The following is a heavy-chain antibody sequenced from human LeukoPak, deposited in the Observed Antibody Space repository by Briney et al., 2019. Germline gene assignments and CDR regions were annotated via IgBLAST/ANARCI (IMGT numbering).Heavy chain of an antibody. CDR3: ARYMVRGVNWFDP. CDR1: GGSISSYY. V-gene: IGHV4-59*01. Sequence: PSETLSLTCTVSGGSISSYYWSWIRQPPGKGLEWIGYIYYSGSTNYNPSLKSRVTISVDTSKNQFSLKLSSVTAADTAVYYCARYMVRGVNWFDPWGQGILVTVSS. D-gene: IGHD3-10*01. J-gene: IGHJ5*02. CDR2: IYYSGST.